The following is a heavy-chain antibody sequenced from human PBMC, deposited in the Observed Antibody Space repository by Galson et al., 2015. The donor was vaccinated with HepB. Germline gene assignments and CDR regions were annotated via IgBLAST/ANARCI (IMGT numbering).Heavy chain of an antibody. CDR1: GYTFTSYY. Sequence: SCKASGYTFTSYYMHWVRQAPGQGLEWMGIINPSGGSTSYAQKFQGRVTMTRDTSTSTVYMELSSLRSEDTAVYYCARSRYSSGWWGWFDPWGQGTLVTVSS. CDR3: ARSRYSSGWWGWFDP. J-gene: IGHJ5*02. D-gene: IGHD6-19*01. V-gene: IGHV1-46*01. CDR2: INPSGGST.